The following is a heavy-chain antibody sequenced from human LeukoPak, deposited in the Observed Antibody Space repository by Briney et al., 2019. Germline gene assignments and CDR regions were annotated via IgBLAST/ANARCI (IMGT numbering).Heavy chain of an antibody. V-gene: IGHV4-34*01. Sequence: NPSETLSLTCAVYGGSFSGYYWSWIRQPPGKGLEWIGEINHSGSTNYNPSLKSRVTISVDTSKNQFSLKLSSVTAADTAVYYCARRDCSGGSCYSSSYYYYYYYMDVWGKGTTVTVSS. D-gene: IGHD2-15*01. CDR2: INHSGST. J-gene: IGHJ6*03. CDR3: ARRDCSGGSCYSSSYYYYYYYMDV. CDR1: GGSFSGYY.